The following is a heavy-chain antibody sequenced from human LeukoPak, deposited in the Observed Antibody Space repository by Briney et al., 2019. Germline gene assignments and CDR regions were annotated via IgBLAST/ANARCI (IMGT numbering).Heavy chain of an antibody. D-gene: IGHD3-10*01. J-gene: IGHJ4*02. Sequence: PGGSLRLSCAASGFTFSSYAMSWVRQAPGKGLEWVSAISGSGGSTYYADSVKGRFTISRDNSKNTLYLQMNSLRAEDTAVYYCAKVPLYGSGSYYLDYWGQGTLVTVSS. CDR1: GFTFSSYA. V-gene: IGHV3-23*01. CDR3: AKVPLYGSGSYYLDY. CDR2: ISGSGGST.